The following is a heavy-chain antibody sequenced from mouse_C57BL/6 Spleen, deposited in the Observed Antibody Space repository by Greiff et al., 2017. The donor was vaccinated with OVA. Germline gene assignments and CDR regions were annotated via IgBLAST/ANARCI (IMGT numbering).Heavy chain of an antibody. Sequence: EVQLQQSGTVLARPGASVKMSCKTSGYTFTSYWMHWVKQRPGQGLEWIGAIYPGNSDTSYNQKFKGKAKLTAVTSASTAYMERSSLTNEDSAVYYCTREGYYSNPWFAYWGQGTLVTVSA. CDR2: IYPGNSDT. V-gene: IGHV1-5*01. CDR3: TREGYYSNPWFAY. J-gene: IGHJ3*01. D-gene: IGHD2-5*01. CDR1: GYTFTSYW.